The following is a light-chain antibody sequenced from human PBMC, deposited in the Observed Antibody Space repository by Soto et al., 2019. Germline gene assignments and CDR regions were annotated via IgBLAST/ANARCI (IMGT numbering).Light chain of an antibody. V-gene: IGLV1-40*01. CDR1: SSSIGAGYD. CDR2: GNC. J-gene: IGLJ1*01. Sequence: QSVLTQPPSVSGAPGQRVTISCTGSSSSIGAGYDVHWYQQLPGTAPKLLIYGNCNRPSGVPDRFSGSKSGTSASLAITGLQAEDEADYYCQSYDSSLSGYVFGTGTKVTVL. CDR3: QSYDSSLSGYV.